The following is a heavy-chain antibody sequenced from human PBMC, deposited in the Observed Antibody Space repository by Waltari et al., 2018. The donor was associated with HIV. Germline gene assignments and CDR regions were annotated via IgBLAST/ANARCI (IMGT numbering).Heavy chain of an antibody. CDR1: GGTFSSYA. CDR3: ARSLRLAAAGTSYYYYGMDV. D-gene: IGHD6-13*01. Sequence: QVQLVQSGAEVKKPGSSVKVSCKASGGTFSSYAISWVRQAPGQGLEWMGGIIPIFGTANYAQKFQGRDTITADESTSTAYMELSSLRSEDTAVYYCARSLRLAAAGTSYYYYGMDVWGQGTTVTVSS. V-gene: IGHV1-69*01. CDR2: IIPIFGTA. J-gene: IGHJ6*02.